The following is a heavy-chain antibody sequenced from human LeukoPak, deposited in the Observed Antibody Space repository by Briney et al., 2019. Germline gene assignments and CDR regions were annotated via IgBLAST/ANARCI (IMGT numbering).Heavy chain of an antibody. Sequence: SETLSLTCAVYGGSFSGYYWSWIRQPPGKGLEWIGEINHSGSTNYNPSLKSRVTISVDTSKNQFSLKLSSVTAADTAVYYCARGSELWSYFDYWGQGTLVTVSS. CDR2: INHSGST. J-gene: IGHJ4*02. CDR3: ARGSELWSYFDY. CDR1: GGSFSGYY. D-gene: IGHD5-18*01. V-gene: IGHV4-34*01.